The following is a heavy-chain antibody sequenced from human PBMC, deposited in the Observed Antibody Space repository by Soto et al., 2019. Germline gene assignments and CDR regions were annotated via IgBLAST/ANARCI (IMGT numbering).Heavy chain of an antibody. V-gene: IGHV3-30*18. CDR2: ISYDGSNK. J-gene: IGHJ6*02. CDR1: GFTFSSYG. CDR3: AKVGELTYYYYYGMDV. D-gene: IGHD1-7*01. Sequence: QVQLVESGGGVVQPGRSLRLSCAASGFTFSSYGMHWVRQAPGKGLEWVAVISYDGSNKYYADSVKGRFTISRDNSKNTLYLQMNSLRAEDTAVYYCAKVGELTYYYYYGMDVWGQGTTVTVSS.